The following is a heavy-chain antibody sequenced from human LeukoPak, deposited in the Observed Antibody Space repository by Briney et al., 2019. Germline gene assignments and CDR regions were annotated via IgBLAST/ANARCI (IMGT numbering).Heavy chain of an antibody. J-gene: IGHJ5*02. CDR1: GFTFSSYA. V-gene: IGHV3-30*04. D-gene: IGHD2-15*01. CDR3: ARDAVDIVVVVAASNWFDP. Sequence: GGSLRLSCAASGFTFSSYAMHWVRQAPGKGLEWVAVISYDGSNKYYADSVKGRFTISGDNSKNTLYLQMNSLRAEDTAVYYCARDAVDIVVVVAASNWFDPWGQGTLVTVSS. CDR2: ISYDGSNK.